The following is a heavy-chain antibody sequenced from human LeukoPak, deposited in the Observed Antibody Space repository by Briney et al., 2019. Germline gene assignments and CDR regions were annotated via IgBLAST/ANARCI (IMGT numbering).Heavy chain of an antibody. CDR1: GGSISSSSYY. J-gene: IGHJ6*02. CDR3: ARDGPLIGSSGYYYRYYYYYGMDV. Sequence: SETLSLTCTVSGGSISSSSYYWGWIRQPPGKGLEWIGSIYYSGSTYYNPSLKSRVTISVDTSKNQFSLKLSSVTAADTAVYYCARDGPLIGSSGYYYRYYYYYGMDVWGQGTTVTVSS. D-gene: IGHD3-22*01. V-gene: IGHV4-39*07. CDR2: IYYSGST.